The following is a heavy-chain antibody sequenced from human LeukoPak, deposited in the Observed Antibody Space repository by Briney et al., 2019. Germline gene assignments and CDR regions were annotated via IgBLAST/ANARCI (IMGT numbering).Heavy chain of an antibody. CDR1: GFTLSNYW. CDR2: ISPTSRDM. Sequence: GGSLRLSCAASGFTLSNYWVRWVRQAPGKGLEWVSYISPTSRDMFYADSVEGRFTISRDNAKNSLYLQLNSLRDEDTAVYFCTRAAYSSGPDYWGQGTLVTVSS. CDR3: TRAAYSSGPDY. V-gene: IGHV3-48*02. J-gene: IGHJ4*02. D-gene: IGHD6-19*01.